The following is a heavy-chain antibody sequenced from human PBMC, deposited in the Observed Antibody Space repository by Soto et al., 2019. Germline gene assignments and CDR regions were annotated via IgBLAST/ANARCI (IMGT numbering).Heavy chain of an antibody. CDR3: ARRGYSSSWYYYYYYGMDV. V-gene: IGHV1-8*01. CDR2: MNPNRGKT. CDR1: GYTFTSYD. J-gene: IGHJ6*02. D-gene: IGHD6-13*01. Sequence: QVQLVQSGAEGKKPGASVKVSCKASGYTFTSYDINWVRQATGQGLEWMGWMNPNRGKTGYAQKFQGRVTMTRNTSRSTAYMELSSLRSEDTAVYYCARRGYSSSWYYYYYYGMDVWGQGTTVTVSS.